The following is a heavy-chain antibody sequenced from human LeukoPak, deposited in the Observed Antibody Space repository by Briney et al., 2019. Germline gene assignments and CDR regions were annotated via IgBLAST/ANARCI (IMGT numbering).Heavy chain of an antibody. CDR2: IYYSGST. CDR1: GGSISSYY. D-gene: IGHD3-10*01. Sequence: IPSETLSLTCTVSGGSISSYYWSWIRQPPGKGLEWIGYIYYSGSTNYNPSLKSRVTISVDTSKNQFSLKLSSVTAADTAVYYCARAYYGSGSYYNVDYWGQGTLVTVSS. V-gene: IGHV4-59*01. J-gene: IGHJ4*02. CDR3: ARAYYGSGSYYNVDY.